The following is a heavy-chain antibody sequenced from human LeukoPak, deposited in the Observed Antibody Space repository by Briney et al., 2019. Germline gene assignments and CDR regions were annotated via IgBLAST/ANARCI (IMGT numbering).Heavy chain of an antibody. D-gene: IGHD3-10*01. Sequence: SETLSLTCAVYGGSFSGYYWSWVRQPPGKGLEWIGEINHSGSTNYNPSLKSRVTISVDTSKNQFSLKLSSVTAADTAVYYCARRATNSRITMVRGVIVAANNHHFDYWGQGTLVTVSS. V-gene: IGHV4-34*01. CDR3: ARRATNSRITMVRGVIVAANNHHFDY. CDR2: INHSGST. CDR1: GGSFSGYY. J-gene: IGHJ4*02.